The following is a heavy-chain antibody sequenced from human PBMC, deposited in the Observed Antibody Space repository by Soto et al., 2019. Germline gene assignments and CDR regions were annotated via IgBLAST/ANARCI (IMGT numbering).Heavy chain of an antibody. CDR1: GYTFTGYY. D-gene: IGHD2-2*01. V-gene: IGHV1-2*04. Sequence: ASVKVSCKASGYTFTGYYMHWVRQAPGQGLEWMGWINPNSGGTNYAQKFQGWVTMTRDTSISTAYMELSRLRSDDTAVYYCAILGYCSSTSCYVVDYWGQGTLVTVSS. CDR3: AILGYCSSTSCYVVDY. CDR2: INPNSGGT. J-gene: IGHJ4*02.